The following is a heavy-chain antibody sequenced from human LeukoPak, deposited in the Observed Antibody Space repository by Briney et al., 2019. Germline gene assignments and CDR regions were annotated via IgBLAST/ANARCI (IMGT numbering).Heavy chain of an antibody. CDR1: GFTFSNAW. J-gene: IGHJ5*02. CDR3: TTVVVAGTGTWFDP. V-gene: IGHV3-15*01. D-gene: IGHD6-19*01. Sequence: GGSLRLSCAASGFTFSNAWMSWVRQAPGKGLEWVGRIKSKTDGGTTDYAAPVKGRFTISRDDSKNTLYLQMNSLKTEDTAVYYCTTVVVAGTGTWFDPWGQGTLVTVSS. CDR2: IKSKTDGGTT.